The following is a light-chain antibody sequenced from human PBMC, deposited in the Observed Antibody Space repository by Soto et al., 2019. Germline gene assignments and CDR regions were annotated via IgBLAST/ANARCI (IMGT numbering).Light chain of an antibody. V-gene: IGKV1-6*01. Sequence: AIQMTQSPSSLSASIGDKITITCRASQDIGTDLGWYQQMPGKAPQLLIYSASTLQNEVPSRFSGSGSGTDFSLSISNLQPEDFASYYCLQDFLSPQTFGPGTKVDIK. CDR1: QDIGTD. CDR2: SAS. CDR3: LQDFLSPQT. J-gene: IGKJ3*01.